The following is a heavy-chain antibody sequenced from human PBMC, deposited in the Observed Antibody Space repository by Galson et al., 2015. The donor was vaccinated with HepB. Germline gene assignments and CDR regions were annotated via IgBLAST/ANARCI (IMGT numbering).Heavy chain of an antibody. Sequence: SLRLSCAAPGFTLSNYWIHWVRQAPGEGLVWVSRINTDGRTTNYADSVKGRFTISRDNAKNTVYLQMNSLRAEDTAVYYCVTAGLYRSDYWGRGTLVTVSS. CDR3: VTAGLYRSDY. CDR2: INTDGRTT. V-gene: IGHV3-74*01. CDR1: GFTLSNYW. D-gene: IGHD3-16*02. J-gene: IGHJ4*02.